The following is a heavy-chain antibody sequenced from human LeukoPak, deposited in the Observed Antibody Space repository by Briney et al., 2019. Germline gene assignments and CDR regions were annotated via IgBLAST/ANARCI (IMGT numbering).Heavy chain of an antibody. J-gene: IGHJ4*02. D-gene: IGHD3-10*01. CDR3: AKEGMIRGVIDY. CDR1: RASIRPYY. V-gene: IGHV4-4*07. CDR2: IHTSGST. Sequence: SETLSLTCTVSRASIRPYYWTWIRQPAGKGLERIGHIHTSGSTNYNPSLKIRVTMSIDTSTNQFYLKLNSVTAADTAVYYCAKEGMIRGVIDYWGQGALVTVSS.